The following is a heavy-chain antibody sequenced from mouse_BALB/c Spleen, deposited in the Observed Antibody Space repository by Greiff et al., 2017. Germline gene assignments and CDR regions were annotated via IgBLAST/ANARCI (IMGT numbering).Heavy chain of an antibody. CDR1: GFTFSSFG. CDR2: ISSGSSTI. CDR3: ARGGVRRGGYFDY. J-gene: IGHJ2*01. Sequence: EVQLVESGGGLVQPGGSRKLSCAASGFTFSSFGMHWVRQAPEKGLEWVAYISSGSSTIYYADTVKGRFTISRDNPKNTLFLQMTSLRSEDTAMYYCARGGVRRGGYFDYWGQGTTLTVSS. D-gene: IGHD2-14*01. V-gene: IGHV5-17*02.